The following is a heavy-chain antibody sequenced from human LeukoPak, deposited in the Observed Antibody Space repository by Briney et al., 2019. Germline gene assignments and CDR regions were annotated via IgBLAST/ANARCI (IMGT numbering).Heavy chain of an antibody. Sequence: PSETLSLTCTVSGGSISSGNYYWNWIRQPAGKGLEWIGRIYTSGSTKYNPSLKSRVTISLDTSNNQFSLKLSSVTAADTAVYYCATDESGFDLFDPWGQGTLVTVSS. D-gene: IGHD6-25*01. J-gene: IGHJ5*02. V-gene: IGHV4-61*02. CDR3: ATDESGFDLFDP. CDR1: GGSISSGNYY. CDR2: IYTSGST.